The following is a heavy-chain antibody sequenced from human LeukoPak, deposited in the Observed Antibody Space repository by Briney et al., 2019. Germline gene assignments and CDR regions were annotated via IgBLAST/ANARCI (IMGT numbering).Heavy chain of an antibody. CDR3: ARVRRIVVPLFDP. CDR2: ISSSGSTI. D-gene: IGHD3-22*01. J-gene: IGHJ5*02. V-gene: IGHV3-48*03. Sequence: GGSLRLSCAASGFTFSSYELNWVRQAPGKGLEWVSSISSSGSTIYYADSVKGRFTISRDNAKNSLYLQMNSLRAEDTAVYYCARVRRIVVPLFDPWGQGTLVTVSS. CDR1: GFTFSSYE.